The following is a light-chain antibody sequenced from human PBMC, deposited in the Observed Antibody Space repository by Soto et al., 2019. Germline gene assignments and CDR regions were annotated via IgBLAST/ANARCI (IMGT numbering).Light chain of an antibody. J-gene: IGKJ5*01. CDR2: DAS. CDR3: QQYENLPT. V-gene: IGKV1-33*01. CDR1: QSISSW. Sequence: DIQMTQSPSTLSATAGDIVTITFRASQSISSWLAWYQQKPGRAPKLLIYDASNLEAGVPSRFRGSGSGTDFTFTISRLQPEDIATYYCQQYENLPTFGQGTRLEIK.